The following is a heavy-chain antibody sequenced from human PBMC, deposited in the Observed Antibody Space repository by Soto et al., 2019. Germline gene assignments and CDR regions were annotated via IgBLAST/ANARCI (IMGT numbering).Heavy chain of an antibody. CDR3: SGCSGGACHQNYGMDV. J-gene: IGHJ6*02. Sequence: EVHLVESGGGLVKPGGSLRLSCAVSGFTFSSCTMNWVRQAPGKGLEWVSSISPSTSHIYYADSVTGRFTISRDNAKNSLFLQMNSLRAEDTAVYYCSGCSGGACHQNYGMDVWGQGTTVTVSS. CDR2: ISPSTSHI. CDR1: GFTFSSCT. D-gene: IGHD2-15*01. V-gene: IGHV3-21*01.